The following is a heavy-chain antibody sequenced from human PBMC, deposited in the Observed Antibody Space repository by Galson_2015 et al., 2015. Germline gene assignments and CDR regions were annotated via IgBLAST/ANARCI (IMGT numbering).Heavy chain of an antibody. D-gene: IGHD6-19*01. CDR1: GFTFSNYA. Sequence: SLRLSCAASGFTFSNYAMSWVRQAPGKGLEWVSAISGSGGSTYYADSVKGRFTISRDNSKNTLYLQISSLRAEDTAVYYWAKGRYTTGWYGGAFDYWGQGTLVTVSS. CDR2: ISGSGGST. J-gene: IGHJ4*02. V-gene: IGHV3-23*01. CDR3: AKGRYTTGWYGGAFDY.